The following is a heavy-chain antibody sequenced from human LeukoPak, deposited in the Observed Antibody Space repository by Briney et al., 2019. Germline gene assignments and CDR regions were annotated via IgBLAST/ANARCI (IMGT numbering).Heavy chain of an antibody. Sequence: SETLSLTCAVYGGSFSGYYWSWIRQPPGKGREWIGEINHSGSTNYNPSLKSRVTISVDTSKNQFSLKLSSVTAADTAVYYCARGYYYDSSGSRSSQFDYWGQGTLVTVSS. J-gene: IGHJ4*02. D-gene: IGHD3-22*01. CDR3: ARGYYYDSSGSRSSQFDY. CDR1: GGSFSGYY. CDR2: INHSGST. V-gene: IGHV4-34*01.